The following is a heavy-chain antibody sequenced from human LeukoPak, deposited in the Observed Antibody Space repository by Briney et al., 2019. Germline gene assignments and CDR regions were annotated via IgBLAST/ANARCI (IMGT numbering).Heavy chain of an antibody. D-gene: IGHD5-12*01. CDR3: ARDHVKWLRFGSPYNWFDP. CDR2: IHYSGST. V-gene: IGHV4-38-2*02. J-gene: IGHJ5*02. CDR1: GYSISSAYY. Sequence: SETLSLTCSVSGYSISSAYYWGWIRQPPGKGLEWIATIHYSGSTYYIPSLKSRVTISVAPSTNQFSLNLSAVTAPGTALHYFARDHVKWLRFGSPYNWFDPWGQGTLVNVSS.